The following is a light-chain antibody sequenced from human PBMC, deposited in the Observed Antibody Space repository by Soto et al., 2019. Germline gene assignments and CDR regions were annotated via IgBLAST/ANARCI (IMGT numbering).Light chain of an antibody. J-gene: IGKJ1*01. CDR3: QQYGSSPRT. V-gene: IGKV3-20*01. CDR2: DAS. Sequence: DIVLTQSPATLSLSPGERATLSCRASQSVSTYVAWYQQKPGQAPRLLVYDASNRATGIPARFSGSGSGTDFTLTISRLEPEDFAVYYCQQYGSSPRTFGQGTKVDIK. CDR1: QSVSTY.